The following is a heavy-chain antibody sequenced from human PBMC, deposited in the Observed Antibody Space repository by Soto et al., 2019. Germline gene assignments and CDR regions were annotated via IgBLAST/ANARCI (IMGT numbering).Heavy chain of an antibody. CDR3: ARGAKLIVVVPAAPFEY. J-gene: IGHJ4*02. V-gene: IGHV1-2*04. Sequence: QVQLVQSGAEVKKPGASVKVSCKASGYTFTGYYMHWVRQAPGQGLEWMGWINPNSGGTNYAQKFQGWVTMTRATTISTAYMEPSRLRADDTAVYYCARGAKLIVVVPAAPFEYRGQGTLVTVFS. CDR2: INPNSGGT. D-gene: IGHD2-2*01. CDR1: GYTFTGYY.